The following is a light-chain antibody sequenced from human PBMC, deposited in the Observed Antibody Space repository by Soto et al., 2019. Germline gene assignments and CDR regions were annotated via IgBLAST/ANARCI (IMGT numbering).Light chain of an antibody. V-gene: IGLV2-8*01. J-gene: IGLJ3*02. CDR3: PSFSGSANSV. CDR2: EVT. Sequence: QSALTQPPSASGSPGQSVTISCTGTNSDVGGYNYVSWYQQYAGKAPKLLIYEVTKRPSGVPPRFSGSKSGNTAYLTVSGLHAEDDSDYYFPSFSGSANSVFLGRTKLTVL. CDR1: NSDVGGYNY.